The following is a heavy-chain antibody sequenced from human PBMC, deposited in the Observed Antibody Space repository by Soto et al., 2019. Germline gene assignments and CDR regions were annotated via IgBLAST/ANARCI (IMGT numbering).Heavy chain of an antibody. Sequence: GGSLRLSCAASGFTFSSYAMHWVRQAPGKGLEWVAVIWYDGSNKYYADSVKGRFTISRDNSKNTLYLQMNSLRAEDTAVYYCAREDVVVPVFYYYGMDVWGQGTTVTVSS. CDR1: GFTFSSYA. CDR3: AREDVVVPVFYYYGMDV. CDR2: IWYDGSNK. V-gene: IGHV3-33*08. D-gene: IGHD2-2*01. J-gene: IGHJ6*02.